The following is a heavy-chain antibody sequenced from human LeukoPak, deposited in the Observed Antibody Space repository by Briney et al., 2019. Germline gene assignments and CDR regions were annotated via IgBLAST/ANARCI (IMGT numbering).Heavy chain of an antibody. CDR1: GFTFSDYY. D-gene: IGHD6-6*01. CDR2: ISSSGNTT. V-gene: IGHV3-11*04. CDR3: ARDSSSSMSID. J-gene: IGHJ4*02. Sequence: PGGSLRLSCAASGFTFSDYYMSWIRQAPGKGLEWVSYISSSGNTTYHADSVKGRFTISRDNAKNSLYLQMSSLRAGDTAVYYCARDSSSSMSIDWGQGTLVTVSS.